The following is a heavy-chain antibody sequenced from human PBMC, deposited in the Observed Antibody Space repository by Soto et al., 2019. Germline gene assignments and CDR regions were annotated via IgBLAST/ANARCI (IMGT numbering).Heavy chain of an antibody. CDR2: ISFDGSNK. V-gene: IGHV3-30-3*01. CDR3: ARESFLSMVRGGHFYFYGMDV. Sequence: QVHLVESGGGVVHPGRSLRLSCAASGFTFSDYAIHWVRQAPCKGLEWVAVISFDGSNKYCADSVKWRFTISRDNSKDTLDLQMNSLRAEDTALYYCARESFLSMVRGGHFYFYGMDVWGQGTTVIVSS. CDR1: GFTFSDYA. D-gene: IGHD3-10*01. J-gene: IGHJ6*02.